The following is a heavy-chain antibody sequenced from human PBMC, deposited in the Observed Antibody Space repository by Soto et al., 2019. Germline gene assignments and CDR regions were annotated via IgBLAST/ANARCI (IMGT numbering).Heavy chain of an antibody. D-gene: IGHD3-22*01. CDR2: IKQNGAET. Sequence: EVQLVESGGALVQPGGTLRLYCAASGFTFGRHWMSWIRQAPGKGLEWVANIKQNGAETYYAHPVHGRFTISRDNIKSILYLQMSGLRGDDTAVYSCARVPYDSTGYFNEYWGQGTLVSVSS. J-gene: IGHJ4*02. V-gene: IGHV3-7*01. CDR3: ARVPYDSTGYFNEY. CDR1: GFTFGRHW.